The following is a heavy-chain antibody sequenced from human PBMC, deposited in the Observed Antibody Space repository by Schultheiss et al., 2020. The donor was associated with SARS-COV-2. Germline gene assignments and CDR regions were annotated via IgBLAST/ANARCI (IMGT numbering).Heavy chain of an antibody. CDR3: ARFTSTRGFYYYYGMDV. J-gene: IGHJ6*02. CDR2: INHSGST. D-gene: IGHD2/OR15-2a*01. V-gene: IGHV4-34*01. Sequence: SETLSLTCTVSGGSISSYYWSWIRQPPGKGLEWIGEINHSGSTNYNPSLKSRVTISVDTSKNQFSLKLSSVTAADTAVYYCARFTSTRGFYYYYGMDVWGQGTTVTVSS. CDR1: GGSISSYY.